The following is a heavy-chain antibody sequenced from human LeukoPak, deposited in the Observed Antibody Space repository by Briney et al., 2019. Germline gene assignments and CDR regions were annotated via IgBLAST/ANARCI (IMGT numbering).Heavy chain of an antibody. V-gene: IGHV3-64*02. D-gene: IGHD3-22*01. J-gene: IGHJ4*02. Sequence: GGSLRLSCAASGFTFRNYAMHWVRQAPGKGLEHVSAINSDGSKTYYADSVRGRFTTYRDNPKNTLYLQMGSLRAEDMAVFYCAREDSSGTIDYWGQGTPVTVSS. CDR3: AREDSSGTIDY. CDR2: INSDGSKT. CDR1: GFTFRNYA.